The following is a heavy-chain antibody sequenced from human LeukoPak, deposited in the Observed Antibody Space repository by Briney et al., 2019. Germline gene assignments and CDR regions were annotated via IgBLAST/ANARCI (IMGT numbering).Heavy chain of an antibody. Sequence: SETLSLTCTVSGGSISSGSYYWSWIRQPAGKGLEWFGRIYTSGSTNYNPSLKSRVTISVDTSKNQFSLKLSSVTAADTAVYYCARGPGSDYYYYMDVWGKGTTVTVSS. J-gene: IGHJ6*03. CDR2: IYTSGST. V-gene: IGHV4-61*02. CDR3: ARGPGSDYYYYMDV. D-gene: IGHD3-10*01. CDR1: GGSISSGSYY.